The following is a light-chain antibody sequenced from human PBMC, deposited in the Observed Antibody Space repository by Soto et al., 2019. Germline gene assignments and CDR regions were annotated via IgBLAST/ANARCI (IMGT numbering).Light chain of an antibody. V-gene: IGKV1-12*01. Sequence: DVQMTQSPSSVSASVGDRVTITCRASQDINRWLAWYQQKSGKAPKLLIYSASSLVSGVPSRFSGSGAGTDFSLTISSLQPEDFATYYCQQANTFALTFGGGTKVEIK. CDR2: SAS. CDR3: QQANTFALT. CDR1: QDINRW. J-gene: IGKJ4*01.